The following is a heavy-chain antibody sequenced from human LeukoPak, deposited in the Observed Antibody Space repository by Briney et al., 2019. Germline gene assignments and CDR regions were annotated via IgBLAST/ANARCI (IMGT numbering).Heavy chain of an antibody. CDR2: IYYSGST. Sequence: SETLSLTCTVSGGSISSYYWSWIRQPPGKGPEWIGYIYYSGSTNYNPSLKSRVTISVDTSKNQFSLKLSSVTAADTAVYYCARVADVDTAMVFDYWGQGTLVTVSS. D-gene: IGHD5-18*01. J-gene: IGHJ4*02. CDR3: ARVADVDTAMVFDY. V-gene: IGHV4-59*01. CDR1: GGSISSYY.